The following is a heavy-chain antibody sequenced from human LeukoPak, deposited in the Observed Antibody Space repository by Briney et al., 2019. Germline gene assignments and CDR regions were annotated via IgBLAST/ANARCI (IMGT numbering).Heavy chain of an antibody. Sequence: ASVKVSCKASGYSFSSYGISWVRQAPGQGLEWMGWISGYNGNTNYAQKLQGRVTMTTDTSTSTAYMELRSLRSDDTAVYYCAREEVRTAVAGYFDYWGQGTLVTVSS. D-gene: IGHD6-19*01. J-gene: IGHJ4*02. V-gene: IGHV1-18*01. CDR3: AREEVRTAVAGYFDY. CDR1: GYSFSSYG. CDR2: ISGYNGNT.